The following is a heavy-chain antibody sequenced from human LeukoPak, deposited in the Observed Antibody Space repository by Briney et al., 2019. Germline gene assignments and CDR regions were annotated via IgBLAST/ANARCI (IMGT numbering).Heavy chain of an antibody. V-gene: IGHV3-30*04. J-gene: IGHJ3*02. CDR2: ISFDGSDK. D-gene: IGHD2-2*01. CDR1: GFTFGDYA. CDR3: ARPNRLLSDAFDI. Sequence: GGSLRLSCTASGFTFGDYAMSWVRQAPGKGLEWVAVISFDGSDKYYADSVKGRFTISRDNSKNTLFLQMYSLRLEGTAVYYCARPNRLLSDAFDIWGQGTMVTVSS.